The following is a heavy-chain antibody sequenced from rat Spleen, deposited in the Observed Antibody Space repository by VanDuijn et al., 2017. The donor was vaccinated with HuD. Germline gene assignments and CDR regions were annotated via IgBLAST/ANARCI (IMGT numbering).Heavy chain of an antibody. D-gene: IGHD1-7*01. J-gene: IGHJ4*01. CDR2: INYDGSSI. V-gene: IGHV5-29*01. Sequence: EVQLVESDGGLVQPGRSLKLSCAASGFTFSDYYMAWVRQAPTKGLEWVATINYDGSSIYYRDSVKGRFTFSRDNAKSTLYLQMDSLRSEDTATYYCTRGYDYTLDAWGQGTSVTVSS. CDR3: TRGYDYTLDA. CDR1: GFTFSDYY.